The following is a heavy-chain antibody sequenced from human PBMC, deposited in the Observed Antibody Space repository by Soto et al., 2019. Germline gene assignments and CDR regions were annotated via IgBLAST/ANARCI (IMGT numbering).Heavy chain of an antibody. CDR3: VRGLKWRDLDY. Sequence: GASVKVSCKASGYTFIDYFIQWVRQAPGQGLEWMGWINPSSGETTYAQKFQGRVTMTRDTSISTAYMDLITRRSDDTAIYYCVRGLKWRDLDYGGEGTPVTIAS. J-gene: IGHJ4*02. D-gene: IGHD2-15*01. CDR1: GYTFIDYF. CDR2: INPSSGET. V-gene: IGHV1-2*02.